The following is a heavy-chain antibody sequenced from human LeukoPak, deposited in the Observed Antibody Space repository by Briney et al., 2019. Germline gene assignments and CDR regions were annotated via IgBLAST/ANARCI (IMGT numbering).Heavy chain of an antibody. Sequence: GGSLRLSCAASGFSFSDYNMTWVRQAPGKALEWVSSITTTGTYIFYGDSVKGRFTISRDNAKNSLYLQMNGLRAEDTAVYYCARVQLLWFGEDYWGQGTLVTVSS. CDR1: GFSFSDYN. V-gene: IGHV3-21*01. D-gene: IGHD3-10*01. J-gene: IGHJ4*02. CDR3: ARVQLLWFGEDY. CDR2: ITTTGTYI.